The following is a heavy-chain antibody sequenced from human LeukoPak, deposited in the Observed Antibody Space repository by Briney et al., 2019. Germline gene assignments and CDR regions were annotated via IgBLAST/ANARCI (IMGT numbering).Heavy chain of an antibody. V-gene: IGHV1-2*02. J-gene: IGHJ4*02. CDR2: INPNSGGT. CDR1: GYTFTGYY. D-gene: IGHD3-10*01. Sequence: ASVKVSCKASGYTFTGYYMHWVRQARGQGLEWMGWINPNSGGTNYAQKFQGRVTMTRDTSISTAYMELSRLRSDDTAVYYCARDLSYYGSGSYEYWGQGTLVTVSS. CDR3: ARDLSYYGSGSYEY.